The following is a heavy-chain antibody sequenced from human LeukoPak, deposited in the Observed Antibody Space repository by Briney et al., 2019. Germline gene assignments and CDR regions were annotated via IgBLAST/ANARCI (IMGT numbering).Heavy chain of an antibody. Sequence: GASVXXXCXXXGYXFTGXXMHWVXXXPXXXXXWMGWINPNSGGTNYAQKFQGWVTMTRDTSISTAYMELSRLRSDDTAVYYCARGGIAAAGDYWGQGTLVTVSS. CDR1: GYXFTGXX. J-gene: IGHJ4*02. D-gene: IGHD6-13*01. CDR2: INPNSGGT. CDR3: ARGGIAAAGDY. V-gene: IGHV1-2*04.